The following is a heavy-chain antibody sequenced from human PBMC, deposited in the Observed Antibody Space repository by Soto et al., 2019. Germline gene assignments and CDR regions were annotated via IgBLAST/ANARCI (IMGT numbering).Heavy chain of an antibody. V-gene: IGHV1-8*01. Sequence: QVQLVQSGAEVKKPGASVKVSCKASGYTFTSYDINWVRQATGQGLEWMGWMNPNSGNTGYSQKFQGRVTMTRNTAMSPAYMELNSLISEDRAVYYCARFYSSSTLAFDPWGQGTLVTVSS. CDR1: GYTFTSYD. J-gene: IGHJ5*02. CDR3: ARFYSSSTLAFDP. CDR2: MNPNSGNT. D-gene: IGHD6-6*01.